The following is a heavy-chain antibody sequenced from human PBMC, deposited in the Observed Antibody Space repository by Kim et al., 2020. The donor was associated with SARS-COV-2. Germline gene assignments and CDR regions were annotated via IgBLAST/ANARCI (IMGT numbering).Heavy chain of an antibody. Sequence: SVKVSCKASGGTFSSYAISWVRQAPGQGLEWMGGIIPIFGTANYAQKFQGRVTITADESTSTAYMELSSLRSEDTAVYYCARDKVLWFGGARCGWFDPWGQGTLVTVSS. CDR1: GGTFSSYA. J-gene: IGHJ5*02. CDR2: IIPIFGTA. CDR3: ARDKVLWFGGARCGWFDP. V-gene: IGHV1-69*13. D-gene: IGHD3-16*01.